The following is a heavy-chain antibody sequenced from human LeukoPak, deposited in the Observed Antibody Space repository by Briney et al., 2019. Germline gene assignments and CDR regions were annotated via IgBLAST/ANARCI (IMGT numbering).Heavy chain of an antibody. V-gene: IGHV4-59*12. Sequence: SETLSLTCTVSGGSISNYYWSWIRQSPGKGLEWIGYIYYTGNTNYNPSLESRVIISVDTSTNQFSLKLSSVTAADTAVYYCAPKPRGYVWGSYRPHWGQGTLVTVSS. CDR3: APKPRGYVWGSYRPH. J-gene: IGHJ4*02. CDR2: IYYTGNT. D-gene: IGHD3-16*02. CDR1: GGSISNYY.